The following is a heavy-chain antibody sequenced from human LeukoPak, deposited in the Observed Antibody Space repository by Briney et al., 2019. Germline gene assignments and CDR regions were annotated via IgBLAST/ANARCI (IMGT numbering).Heavy chain of an antibody. CDR2: ISYDGSNK. CDR1: GFTFRSYA. D-gene: IGHD4-17*01. V-gene: IGHV3-30-3*01. J-gene: IGHJ3*02. CDR3: ARDAMTTVTTVRPGAFDI. Sequence: PGGSLRLSCAASGFTFRSYAIHWVRQAPGKGLEWVAVISYDGSNKYYADSVKGRFTISRDNSKNTLYLQMNSLRAEDTAVYYCARDAMTTVTTVRPGAFDIWGQGTMVTVSS.